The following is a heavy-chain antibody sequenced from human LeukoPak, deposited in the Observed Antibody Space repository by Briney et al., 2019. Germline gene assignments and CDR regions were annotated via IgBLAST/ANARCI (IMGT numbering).Heavy chain of an antibody. CDR3: ARDRFASMVAATLWS. CDR2: ISGSGGST. V-gene: IGHV3-23*01. J-gene: IGHJ5*02. CDR1: GFTFSNYA. Sequence: GGSLRLSCAASGFTFSNYAMSWVRQAPGKGLQWVSAISGSGGSTYYADSVKGRFSISRDNSKNTLYLQMNSLRAEDTAVYYCARDRFASMVAATLWSWGQGTLVTVSS. D-gene: IGHD2-15*01.